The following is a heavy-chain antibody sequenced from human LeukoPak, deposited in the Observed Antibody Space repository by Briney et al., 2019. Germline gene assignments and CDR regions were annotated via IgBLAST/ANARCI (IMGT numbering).Heavy chain of an antibody. CDR3: ARDGGGWGSSFDY. CDR2: LNPTGGTT. Sequence: ASVKVSCKASGGTFSSYTISWVRQAPGQGLEWMGILNPTGGTTSYAQKFQGRVTMTRDTSASTVYMELSSLRSEDTAVYYCARDGGGWGSSFDYWGQGTLVTVSS. D-gene: IGHD3-16*01. CDR1: GGTFSSYT. J-gene: IGHJ4*02. V-gene: IGHV1-46*01.